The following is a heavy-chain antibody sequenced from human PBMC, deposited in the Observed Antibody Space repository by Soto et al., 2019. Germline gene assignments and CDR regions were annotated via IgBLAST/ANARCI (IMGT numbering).Heavy chain of an antibody. D-gene: IGHD6-13*01. CDR2: FHFGGST. V-gene: IGHV4-39*01. Sequence: SETLSLTCTVSGGSISSSSHHWAWIRQPPGKGLGWIGSFHFGGSTYYNPSLKSRVTISVDTSKNQFSLKLTSVTAADTAVYYCARMYSGLDYWGQGTLVTVSS. J-gene: IGHJ4*02. CDR3: ARMYSGLDY. CDR1: GGSISSSSHH.